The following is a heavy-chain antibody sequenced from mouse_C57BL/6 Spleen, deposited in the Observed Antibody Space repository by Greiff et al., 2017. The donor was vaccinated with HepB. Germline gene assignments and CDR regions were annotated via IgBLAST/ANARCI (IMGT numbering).Heavy chain of an antibody. Sequence: QVQLKQPGAELVKPGASVKLSCKASGYTFTSYWMQWVKQRPGQGLEWIGEIDPSDSYTNYNQKFKGKATLTVDTSSSTAYMQLSSLTSEDSAVYYCARSGHSSGALDYWGQGTTLTVSS. D-gene: IGHD3-2*02. CDR2: IDPSDSYT. V-gene: IGHV1-50*01. J-gene: IGHJ2*01. CDR1: GYTFTSYW. CDR3: ARSGHSSGALDY.